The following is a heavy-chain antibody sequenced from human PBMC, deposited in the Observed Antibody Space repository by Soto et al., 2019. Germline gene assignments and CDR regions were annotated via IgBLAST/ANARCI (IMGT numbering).Heavy chain of an antibody. CDR3: ARFKGCSGGSCYPYFDY. CDR1: GFTFNSYA. V-gene: IGHV3-30-3*01. Sequence: QVQLVESGGGVVQPGRSLRLSCAASGFTFNSYAMHWVRQAPGKGLEWVAVISYDGSNKYYADSVKGRFTISRDNSKNTLYLQMNSLRAEDTAVYYWARFKGCSGGSCYPYFDYWGQGTLVTVSS. D-gene: IGHD2-15*01. J-gene: IGHJ4*02. CDR2: ISYDGSNK.